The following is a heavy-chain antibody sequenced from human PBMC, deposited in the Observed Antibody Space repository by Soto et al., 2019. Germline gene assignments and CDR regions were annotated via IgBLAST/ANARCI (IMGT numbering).Heavy chain of an antibody. Sequence: QVQLQELGPGLVKPSQTLSLTCTVSGGSISSGGYYWSWIRQHPGKGLEWIGYIYYSGSTYYNPSLKSRVTISVDTSKNQFSLKLSSVTAADTAVYYCAAWDHSSSSGRYFDYWGQGTLVTVSS. J-gene: IGHJ4*02. CDR1: GGSISSGGYY. CDR2: IYYSGST. CDR3: AAWDHSSSSGRYFDY. D-gene: IGHD6-6*01. V-gene: IGHV4-31*03.